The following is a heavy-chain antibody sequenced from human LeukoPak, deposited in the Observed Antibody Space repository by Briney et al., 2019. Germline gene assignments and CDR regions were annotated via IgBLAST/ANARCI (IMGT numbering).Heavy chain of an antibody. CDR3: ADSIPNSYGFDY. Sequence: PGGSLRLSCAASEVTYGSMHWVRQPPGKGLEWVAVISNDGSIQYYGDAVKGRFTISRDNSMNTVFLQMCSLRPEDAALYYCADSIPNSYGFDYWGQGTLVTVSS. CDR2: ISNDGSIQ. D-gene: IGHD2-21*01. V-gene: IGHV3-30*03. CDR1: EVTYGS. J-gene: IGHJ4*02.